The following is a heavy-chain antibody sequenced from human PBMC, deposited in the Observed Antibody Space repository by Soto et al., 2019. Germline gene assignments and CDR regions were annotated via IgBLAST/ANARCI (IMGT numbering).Heavy chain of an antibody. V-gene: IGHV3-23*01. J-gene: IGHJ4*02. D-gene: IGHD2-15*01. CDR3: AKDRYCSGGSCFTRVHY. Sequence: GGSLRLSCAASGFTFSSYAMSWVRQAPGKGLEWVSAISGSGGSTYYADSVKGRFTISRDNSKNTLYLQMNSLRAEDTAVYYCAKDRYCSGGSCFTRVHYWGQGTLVTVSS. CDR1: GFTFSSYA. CDR2: ISGSGGST.